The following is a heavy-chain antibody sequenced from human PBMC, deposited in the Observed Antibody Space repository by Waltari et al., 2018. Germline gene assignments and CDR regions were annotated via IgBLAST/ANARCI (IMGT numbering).Heavy chain of an antibody. Sequence: QVQLVESGGGVVQPGRSLRLSCAASGFTFSSYGMHWVRQTPGKGLEWVAVIWYDGSNKYYADSVNGRFTNSRDNSKNTLYLQMNSLRAEDTAVYYCAKDGMYYYDSSGRYDYWGQGTLVTVSS. CDR2: IWYDGSNK. D-gene: IGHD3-22*01. CDR3: AKDGMYYYDSSGRYDY. V-gene: IGHV3-33*06. J-gene: IGHJ4*02. CDR1: GFTFSSYG.